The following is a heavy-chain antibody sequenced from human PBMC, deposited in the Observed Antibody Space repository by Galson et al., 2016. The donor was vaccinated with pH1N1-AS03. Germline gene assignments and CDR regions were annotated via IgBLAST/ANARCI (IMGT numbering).Heavy chain of an antibody. CDR3: ARDPRGPCTSATCPTTYYFGMDV. J-gene: IGHJ6*02. CDR2: INTDSGVT. D-gene: IGHD2-2*01. Sequence: SVKVSCKASGYIFTGFYVHWVRQTPGQGLEWMGWINTDSGVTNYAQKFEAWVTMTRDTSVSTAYMELYGLKSDDTAVYYCARDPRGPCTSATCPTTYYFGMDVWGQGTTVIVSS. CDR1: GYIFTGFY. V-gene: IGHV1-2*04.